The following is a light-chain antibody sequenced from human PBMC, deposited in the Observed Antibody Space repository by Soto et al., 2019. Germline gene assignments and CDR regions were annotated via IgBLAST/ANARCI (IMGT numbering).Light chain of an antibody. J-gene: IGLJ1*01. CDR2: EVT. CDR3: SSYTTSAPYV. CDR1: SSDVGAYNF. V-gene: IGLV2-14*01. Sequence: QSALTQPASVSGSPGQSITISCTGTSSDVGAYNFVSWYQHHPGRAPKLIIYEVTIRPSGVSNRFSGSKSGNTASLTISGLQAEEEADSYCSSYTTSAPYVFGSGTKVTVL.